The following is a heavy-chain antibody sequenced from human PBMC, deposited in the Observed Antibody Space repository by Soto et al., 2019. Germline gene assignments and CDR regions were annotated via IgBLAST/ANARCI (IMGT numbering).Heavy chain of an antibody. CDR1: GGSISSGGYS. Sequence: LSLTCAVSGGSISSGGYSWSWIRQPPGKGLEWIGYIYHSGSTYYNPSLKSRVTISVDRSKNQFSLKLSSVTAADTAVYYCARARWLQLLYFDYWGQGTLVTVSS. CDR2: IYHSGST. V-gene: IGHV4-30-2*01. CDR3: ARARWLQLLYFDY. J-gene: IGHJ4*02. D-gene: IGHD5-12*01.